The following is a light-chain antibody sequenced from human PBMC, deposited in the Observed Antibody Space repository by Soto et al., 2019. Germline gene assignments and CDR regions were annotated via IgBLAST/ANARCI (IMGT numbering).Light chain of an antibody. Sequence: EIVLTQSPGTLSLSPGERATLSCRTSQSVTSGYLAWYQQKPGQAPRLLMYGTSNRATGTPDRFSGSGSGTDFTLTNSRLEPEDFAVYYCQQYGSSVLTFGGGTKVEIK. CDR2: GTS. J-gene: IGKJ4*01. V-gene: IGKV3-20*01. CDR1: QSVTSGY. CDR3: QQYGSSVLT.